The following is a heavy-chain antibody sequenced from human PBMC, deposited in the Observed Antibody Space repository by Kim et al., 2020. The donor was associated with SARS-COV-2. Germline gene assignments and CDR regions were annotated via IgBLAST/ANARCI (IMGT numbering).Heavy chain of an antibody. V-gene: IGHV3-43*01. CDR1: GFTFDDYT. Sequence: GGSLRLSCAASGFTFDDYTMHWVRQAPGKGLEWVSLISWDGGSTYYADSVKGRFTISRDNSKNSLYLQMNSLRTEDTALYYCAKGKSSGSYYKGGPGYYYGMDVWGQGTTVTVSS. CDR2: ISWDGGST. D-gene: IGHD3-10*01. J-gene: IGHJ6*02. CDR3: AKGKSSGSYYKGGPGYYYGMDV.